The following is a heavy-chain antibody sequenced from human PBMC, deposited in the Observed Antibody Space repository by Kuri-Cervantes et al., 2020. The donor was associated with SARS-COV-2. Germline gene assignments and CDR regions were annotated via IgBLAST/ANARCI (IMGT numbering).Heavy chain of an antibody. V-gene: IGHV2-5*02. J-gene: IGHJ4*02. CDR1: GFSLSTPGVG. CDR2: IYWDDDK. D-gene: IGHD3-3*01. CDR3: AHSGSSGVTIFGVVIIPTFDY. Sequence: SGPTLVKPTQTLTLTCTFSGFSLSTPGVGVGWIRQPPGKALEWLALIYWDDDKRYSPSLKSSLTITKDTSKNQVVLTMTNMDPVDTATYYCAHSGSSGVTIFGVVIIPTFDYWGQGTLVTVSS.